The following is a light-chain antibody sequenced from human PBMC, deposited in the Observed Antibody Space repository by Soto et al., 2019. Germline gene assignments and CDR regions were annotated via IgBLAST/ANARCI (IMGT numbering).Light chain of an antibody. J-gene: IGKJ1*01. V-gene: IGKV3-15*01. Sequence: EIVLTQSPGTLSLTQGERATFSCRASQSVSSSYLAWYQQKPGQAPRLLIYGASTRATGIPARFSGSGSGTEFSLTISSLQSEDFAVYYCQQYNHWWTFGQGTKVDIK. CDR1: QSVSSSY. CDR2: GAS. CDR3: QQYNHWWT.